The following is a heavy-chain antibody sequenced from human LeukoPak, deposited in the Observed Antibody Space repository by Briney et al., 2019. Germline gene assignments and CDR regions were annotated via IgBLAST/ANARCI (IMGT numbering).Heavy chain of an antibody. D-gene: IGHD1-7*01. J-gene: IGHJ5*02. CDR2: IYTSGST. V-gene: IGHV4-4*09. CDR1: GFSISNYY. Sequence: SETLSLTCTVSGFSISNYYWSWIRQPPGKGLEWIGYIYTSGSTNYNPSLKSRVTISVDTSKHQFSLKLSSVTAAHTAVYYCARISELGYDWFDPWGQGTLVTVSS. CDR3: ARISELGYDWFDP.